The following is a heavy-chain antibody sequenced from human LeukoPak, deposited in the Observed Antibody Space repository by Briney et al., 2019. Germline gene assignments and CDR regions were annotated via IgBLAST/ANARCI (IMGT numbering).Heavy chain of an antibody. Sequence: GGSLRLSCAASGFTFSIYAMSWVRQAPGKGLEWVSAISARGDSTYYADSVKGRFTISRDNSKNTVYVQVNSLRAEDTAMYYCAKYSNDADFDYWGQGTLVIVAS. V-gene: IGHV3-23*01. J-gene: IGHJ4*02. CDR3: AKYSNDADFDY. D-gene: IGHD4-11*01. CDR2: ISARGDST. CDR1: GFTFSIYA.